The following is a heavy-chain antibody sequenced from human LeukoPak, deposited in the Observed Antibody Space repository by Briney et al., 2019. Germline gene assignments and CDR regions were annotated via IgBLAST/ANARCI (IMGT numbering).Heavy chain of an antibody. Sequence: GGLRLSCAASGFTLSTYWMSWVRQAPGKGLEWVANIKQDGSEIYYVDSVKGRFTISRDNAKNSLYLQMNSLRAEDTAVYYCARDRVVGATIFDYWGQGTLVTVSS. CDR2: IKQDGSEI. D-gene: IGHD1-26*01. V-gene: IGHV3-7*03. J-gene: IGHJ4*02. CDR1: GFTLSTYW. CDR3: ARDRVVGATIFDY.